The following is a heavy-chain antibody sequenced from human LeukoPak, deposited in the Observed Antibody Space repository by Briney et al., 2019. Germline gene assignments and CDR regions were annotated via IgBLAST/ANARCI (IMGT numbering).Heavy chain of an antibody. J-gene: IGHJ4*02. Sequence: KSSETLSLTCTVSGGSISSSSYYWGWIRQPPGKGLEWIGSIYYSGSTYYNPSLKSRVTISVDTSKNQFSLKLSSVTAADTAVYYCARHASYYYGSGSYHFDYWGQGTLVTVSS. CDR1: GGSISSSSYY. D-gene: IGHD3-10*01. V-gene: IGHV4-39*01. CDR3: ARHASYYYGSGSYHFDY. CDR2: IYYSGST.